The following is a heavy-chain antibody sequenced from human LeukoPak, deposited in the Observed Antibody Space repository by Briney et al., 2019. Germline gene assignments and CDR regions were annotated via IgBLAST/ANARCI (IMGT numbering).Heavy chain of an antibody. CDR3: AKEWEIAAAGTSYFDY. CDR2: IIPIFGTA. CDR1: GGTFSSYA. V-gene: IGHV1-69*13. Sequence: SVKVSCKASGGTFSSYAISWVRQAPGQGLEWMGGIIPIFGTANYAQKFQGRVTITADESTSTAYMELSSLRSEDTAVYYCAKEWEIAAAGTSYFDYWGQGTLVTVSS. J-gene: IGHJ4*02. D-gene: IGHD6-13*01.